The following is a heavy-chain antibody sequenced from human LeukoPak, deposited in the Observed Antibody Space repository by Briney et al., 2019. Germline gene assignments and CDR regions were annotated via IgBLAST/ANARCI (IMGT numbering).Heavy chain of an antibody. V-gene: IGHV4-59*08. CDR1: RGSISPYY. J-gene: IGHJ4*02. CDR2: VSSSGST. D-gene: IGHD6-13*01. Sequence: PSETLSLTCTVSRGSISPYYWSWIRQPPGKGLEWIGYVSSSGSTNYNPSLKSRVTISVDRSKNQLSLKLSSVTAADTAVYCYARLVSSSLDDWGQGALVTVSS. CDR3: ARLVSSSLDD.